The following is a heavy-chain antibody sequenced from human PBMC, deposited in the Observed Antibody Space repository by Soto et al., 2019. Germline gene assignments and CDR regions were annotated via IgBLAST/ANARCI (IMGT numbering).Heavy chain of an antibody. J-gene: IGHJ6*03. CDR2: IYYSGST. CDR3: ASTSSSWYLYYYYMDV. CDR1: GGSISSYY. Sequence: PSETLSLTCTVSGGSISSYYWSWIRQPPGKGLEWIGYIYYSGSTNFNPSLKSRVTISVDTSKNQFSLKLSSVTAADTAVYYCASTSSSWYLYYYYMDVWGKGTRVTVSS. D-gene: IGHD6-13*01. V-gene: IGHV4-59*08.